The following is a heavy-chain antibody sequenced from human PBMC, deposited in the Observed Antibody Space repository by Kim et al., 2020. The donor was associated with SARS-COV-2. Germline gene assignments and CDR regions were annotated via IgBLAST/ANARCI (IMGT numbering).Heavy chain of an antibody. J-gene: IGHJ4*02. V-gene: IGHV4-34*01. D-gene: IGHD6-6*01. CDR2: INHSGST. CDR1: GGSFSGYY. CDR3: ARGRGLVAARPYYFDY. Sequence: SETLSLTCAVYGGSFSGYYWSWIRQPPGKGLEWIGEINHSGSTNYNPSLKSRVTISVDTSKNQFSLKLSSVTAADTDVYYCARGRGLVAARPYYFDYWGQGTLVTVS.